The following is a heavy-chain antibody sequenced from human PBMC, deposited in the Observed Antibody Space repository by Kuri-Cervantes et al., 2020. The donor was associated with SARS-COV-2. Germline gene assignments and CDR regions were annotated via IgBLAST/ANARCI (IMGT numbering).Heavy chain of an antibody. D-gene: IGHD3-10*01. CDR1: GFTFSRYW. CDR3: ARAGTMVRGRDV. CDR2: INQDGTEK. V-gene: IGHV3-7*03. Sequence: GGSLRLSCAVSGFTFSRYWMTWVRQAPGKGLEWVANINQDGTEKYYVESVRGRFTISRDNAKNSLYLQMNSLRAEDTAVYYCARAGTMVRGRDVWGQGTTVTVSS. J-gene: IGHJ6*02.